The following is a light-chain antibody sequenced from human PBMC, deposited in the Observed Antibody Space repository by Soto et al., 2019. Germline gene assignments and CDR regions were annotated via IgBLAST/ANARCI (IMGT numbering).Light chain of an antibody. J-gene: IGKJ5*01. CDR2: GAS. CDR3: QQYGSSPIT. CDR1: QSVSSY. Sequence: EIVLTQSPSTLSLSPGSRSTLGCRASQSVSSYLAWYQQKPGQAPRIIIYGASSRATGIPDRFSGSGSGTDFNLTISRLETEDFAVYYCQQYGSSPITFGQGTRLEIK. V-gene: IGKV3-20*01.